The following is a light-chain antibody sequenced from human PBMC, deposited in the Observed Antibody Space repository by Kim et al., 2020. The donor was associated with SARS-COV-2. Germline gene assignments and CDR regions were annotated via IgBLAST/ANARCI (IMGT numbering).Light chain of an antibody. Sequence: ASTGDKVHITCRAGQGISSYLSWYQQKPGNGPKLLIYATSTLQSGVPSRFSGSGSGTDFTLAISCLQSDDFATYYCQQYYDYPPTFGGGTKVDIK. CDR3: QQYYDYPPT. V-gene: IGKV1-8*01. CDR2: ATS. CDR1: QGISSY. J-gene: IGKJ4*01.